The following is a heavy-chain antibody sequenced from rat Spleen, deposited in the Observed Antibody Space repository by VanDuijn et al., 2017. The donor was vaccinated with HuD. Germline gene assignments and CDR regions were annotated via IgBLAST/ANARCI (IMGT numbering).Heavy chain of an antibody. CDR3: AREAGIPFHYFDY. D-gene: IGHD1-4*01. CDR1: GFPFSNYD. CDR2: ISYDGDST. V-gene: IGHV5-7*01. Sequence: EVQLVESGGGLVQPGRSMKLSCAASGFPFSNYDMAWVRQAPKAGLEWVATISYDGDSTNYRDSVKGRFTISRDNAKSTLYLQMDSLRSEDTATYYCAREAGIPFHYFDYWGQGVMVTVSS. J-gene: IGHJ2*01.